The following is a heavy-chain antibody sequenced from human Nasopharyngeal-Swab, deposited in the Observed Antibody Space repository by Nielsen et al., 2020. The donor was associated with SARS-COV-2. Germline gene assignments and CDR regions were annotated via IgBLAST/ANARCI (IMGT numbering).Heavy chain of an antibody. CDR2: INHSGST. D-gene: IGHD2-21*02. CDR3: ARGPRRAYCGGDCYSSSSPVDY. Sequence: WTRQPPGKGLEWIGEINHSGSTNYNPSLKSRVTMSVDTSKNQFSLKLSSVTAADTAVYYCARGPRRAYCGGDCYSSSSPVDYWGQGTLVTVSS. V-gene: IGHV4-34*01. J-gene: IGHJ4*02.